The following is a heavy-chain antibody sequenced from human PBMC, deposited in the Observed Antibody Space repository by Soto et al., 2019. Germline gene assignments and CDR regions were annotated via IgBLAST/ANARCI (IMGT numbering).Heavy chain of an antibody. D-gene: IGHD2-21*02. CDR2: IWFDGSNQ. Sequence: QVQLVESGGGVVQPGRSLRLSCAASGFSFTTYGLHWVRQAPGKGLEWVAVIWFDGSNQYYADSVKGRFTISRDNSKNIRNLEMNSVRVEDTAVYYCVKDHCGGDCYSDPYFDYWGQGTLVTVSS. CDR1: GFSFTTYG. CDR3: VKDHCGGDCYSDPYFDY. V-gene: IGHV3-33*06. J-gene: IGHJ4*02.